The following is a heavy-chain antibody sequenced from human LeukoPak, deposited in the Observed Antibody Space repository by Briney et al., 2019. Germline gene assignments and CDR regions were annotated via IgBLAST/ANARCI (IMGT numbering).Heavy chain of an antibody. CDR1: GASITSGNW. J-gene: IGHJ4*02. CDR2: IYHSGST. D-gene: IGHD6-13*01. CDR3: ARAVPAAGSIRFDD. Sequence: SETLSLTCAVSGASITSGNWWSWVRQAPGKGLEWIGEIYHSGSTNYNPSLKSRVTISVDKSKNQFSLKLSSVTAADTAVYYCARAVPAAGSIRFDDWGQGTLVTVSS. V-gene: IGHV4-4*02.